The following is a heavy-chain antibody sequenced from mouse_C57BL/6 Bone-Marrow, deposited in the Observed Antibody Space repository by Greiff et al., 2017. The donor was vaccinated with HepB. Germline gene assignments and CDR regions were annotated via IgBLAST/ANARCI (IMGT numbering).Heavy chain of an antibody. Sequence: VHLVESGPELVKPGASVKISCKASGYAFSSSWMNWVKQRPGKGLEWIGRIYPGDGDTNYNGKFKGKATLTADKSSSTAYMQLSSLTSEDSAVYYCARGGYDGGYYFDYWGQGTTLTVSS. CDR3: ARGGYDGGYYFDY. D-gene: IGHD2-2*01. J-gene: IGHJ2*01. CDR1: GYAFSSSW. CDR2: IYPGDGDT. V-gene: IGHV1-82*01.